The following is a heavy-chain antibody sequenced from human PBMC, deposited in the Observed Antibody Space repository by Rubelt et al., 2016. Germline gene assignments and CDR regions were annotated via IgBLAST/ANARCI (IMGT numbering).Heavy chain of an antibody. Sequence: QVQLVQSGAEVKKPGASVKVSCKASGYTFTSYGISWVRQAPGQGLEWMGWINAGNGNTKYSQKFQGRVTITRAPFASTAYMELSSLRSEDTAVYYCARAQRIRLLMVYAPTFDYWGQGTLVTVSS. CDR2: INAGNGNT. J-gene: IGHJ4*02. CDR3: ARAQRIRLLMVYAPTFDY. D-gene: IGHD2-8*01. CDR1: GYTFTSYG. V-gene: IGHV1-3*01.